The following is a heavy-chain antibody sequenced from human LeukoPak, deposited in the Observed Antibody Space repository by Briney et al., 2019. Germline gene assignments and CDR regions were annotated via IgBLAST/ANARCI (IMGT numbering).Heavy chain of an antibody. J-gene: IGHJ6*02. Sequence: SETLSLTCTVSGGSISSYYWSWIRQPPGEGLEWIGYIYYSGSTNYNPSLKSRVTISVDTSKNQFSLKLSSVTAADTAVYYCARYSGYELFYYYYGMDVWGQGTTVTVSS. CDR2: IYYSGST. CDR3: ARYSGYELFYYYYGMDV. CDR1: GGSISSYY. V-gene: IGHV4-59*01. D-gene: IGHD5-12*01.